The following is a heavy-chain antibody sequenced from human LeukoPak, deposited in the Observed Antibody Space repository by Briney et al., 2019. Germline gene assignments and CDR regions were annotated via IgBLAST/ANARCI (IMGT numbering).Heavy chain of an antibody. Sequence: GGSLRLSCAASGFTFATYAMSWVRQAPGKGLEWVSAISASGRGTYYADSVKGRFTISRDNSKNTLYPQMNTLRAEDTAVYYCAKDQTPGDFDYWGQGTLVTVSS. D-gene: IGHD3-10*01. CDR2: ISASGRGT. CDR3: AKDQTPGDFDY. J-gene: IGHJ4*02. CDR1: GFTFATYA. V-gene: IGHV3-23*01.